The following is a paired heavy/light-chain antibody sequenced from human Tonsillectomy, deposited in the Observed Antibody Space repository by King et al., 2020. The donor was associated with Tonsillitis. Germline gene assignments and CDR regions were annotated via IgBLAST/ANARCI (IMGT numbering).Light chain of an antibody. V-gene: IGKV1-39*01. CDR1: QSINTY. J-gene: IGKJ1*01. CDR2: TAG. Sequence: DIQMTQSPSSLSASVGDRVTITCRASQSINTYLNWYQQRPGKAPKLLIYTAGTLQNGVPSRFSGSGSETDFTLTISSLQPEDFANYYCQQSYNTPWTFGQGTKVDFK. CDR3: QQSYNTPWT.
Heavy chain of an antibody. V-gene: IGHV1-18*01. J-gene: IGHJ6*03. CDR2: ISSYNSDT. CDR1: GYTLISYG. CDR3: ARWAEYYYFQYMDV. Sequence: QVQLVQSGGEVKMPGASVKVSCKASGYTLISYGISWVRQAPGQGLEWMGWISSYNSDTKFAQKFQGRVTLTTDTSSNTAHMELRSLRSDDTAVYYCARWAEYYYFQYMDVWGKGTTVTVSS.